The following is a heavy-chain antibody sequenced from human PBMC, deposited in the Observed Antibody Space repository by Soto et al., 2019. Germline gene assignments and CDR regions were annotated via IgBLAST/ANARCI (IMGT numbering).Heavy chain of an antibody. J-gene: IGHJ4*02. Sequence: EVQLVESGGGLIQPGGSLRLSCAASGFTVSSNYMSWVRQAPGKGLEWVSVIYSGGSTYYADSVKGRFTISRDNSKITLYLQMNSLRAEDTAVYYCARDRSGYSSSWYDYWGQGTLVTVSS. CDR3: ARDRSGYSSSWYDY. CDR1: GFTVSSNY. V-gene: IGHV3-53*01. D-gene: IGHD6-13*01. CDR2: IYSGGST.